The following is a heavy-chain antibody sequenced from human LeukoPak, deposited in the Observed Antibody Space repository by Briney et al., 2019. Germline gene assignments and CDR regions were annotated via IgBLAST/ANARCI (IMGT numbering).Heavy chain of an antibody. CDR3: VSGIGWLPDY. J-gene: IGHJ4*02. D-gene: IGHD6-19*01. CDR2: IKQDGREK. V-gene: IGHV3-7*03. CDR1: AGFTFSDYW. Sequence: GGSLRLSCAASAGFTFSDYWMNWVRQAPGKGLEWVAIIKQDGREKLYVDSVKGRFTISRDNAKSSLYLHMNSLRAEDTAVYYCVSGIGWLPDYWGQGTLVTVSS.